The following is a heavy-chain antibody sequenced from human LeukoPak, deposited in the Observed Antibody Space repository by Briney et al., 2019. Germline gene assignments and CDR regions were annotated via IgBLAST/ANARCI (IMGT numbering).Heavy chain of an antibody. CDR3: ARSVEGWLLPHFDY. CDR2: IYPGDSDT. Sequence: LGESLKISCKGSGYRFTSDWIGWVRQMPGKGLEWMGIIYPGDSDTRYSPSFQGQVTISADKSISTAYLQWSSLKASDTAMYYCARSVEGWLLPHFDYWGQGTLVTVSS. D-gene: IGHD3-22*01. V-gene: IGHV5-51*01. CDR1: GYRFTSDW. J-gene: IGHJ4*02.